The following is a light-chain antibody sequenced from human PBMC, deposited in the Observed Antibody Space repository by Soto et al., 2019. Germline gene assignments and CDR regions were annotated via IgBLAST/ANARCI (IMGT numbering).Light chain of an antibody. CDR3: LSKRDSLTYV. CDR1: SSDVGGYNY. CDR2: EVS. J-gene: IGLJ1*01. Sequence: QSALTQPASVSGSPGQSITISCTGTSSDVGGYNYVSWYQQHPGNVPKLMIYEVSSRPAGVSNRFSGSKSGNTASLTISGLQAEDEADYYCLSKRDSLTYVFGTGTKLTVL. V-gene: IGLV2-14*01.